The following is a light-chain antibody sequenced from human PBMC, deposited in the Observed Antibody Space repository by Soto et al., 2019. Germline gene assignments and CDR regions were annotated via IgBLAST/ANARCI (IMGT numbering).Light chain of an antibody. Sequence: DVQMSQYKSSLSAYVGDKVTITCQASQDISNYLNWYQQKPGKAPKLLIYDASNLETGVPSRFSGSGSGTEFTLTITSLQPDDFATYYCQQYNTYPESLGQGAKV. CDR2: DAS. J-gene: IGKJ1*01. CDR1: QDISNY. V-gene: IGKV1-33*01. CDR3: QQYNTYPES.